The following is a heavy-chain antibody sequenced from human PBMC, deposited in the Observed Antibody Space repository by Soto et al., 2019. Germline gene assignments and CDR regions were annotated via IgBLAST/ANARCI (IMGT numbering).Heavy chain of an antibody. V-gene: IGHV1-18*01. CDR3: ARDRGRSCLGGSCPCDY. D-gene: IGHD2-15*01. CDR2: ISTYDGNT. J-gene: IGHJ4*02. Sequence: QVQLVQSGAEVKKPGASVRVSCKASGYSFTIYGITWVRQAPGQGPEWMGWISTYDGNTYYAQHFQGRVSMARDTSTSTAYMELRSLRADDTAVYYCARDRGRSCLGGSCPCDYCGQGTLVTVSS. CDR1: GYSFTIYG.